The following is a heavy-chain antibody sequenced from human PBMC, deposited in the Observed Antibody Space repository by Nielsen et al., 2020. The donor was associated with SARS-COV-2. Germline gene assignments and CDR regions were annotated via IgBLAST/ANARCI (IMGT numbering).Heavy chain of an antibody. CDR3: ASDPSYASSWPHYFDF. V-gene: IGHV3-48*02. D-gene: IGHD2-2*01. CDR1: GFTFNTYA. J-gene: IGHJ4*02. Sequence: GESLKISCAASGFTFNTYAMNWVRQAPGKGLEWVAYISASSANIHYAASVNGRFTVSRDNAKNSLYLQMNNLRDEDTAVYYCASDPSYASSWPHYFDFWGQGTLVTVSS. CDR2: ISASSANI.